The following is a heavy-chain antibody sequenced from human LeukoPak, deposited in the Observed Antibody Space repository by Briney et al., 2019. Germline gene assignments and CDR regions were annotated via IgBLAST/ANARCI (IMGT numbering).Heavy chain of an antibody. V-gene: IGHV3-11*01. Sequence: GGSLRLSCAASGFTFSDYYMSWIRQAPGKGLEWVSYISSSGSTIYYADSVEGRFTISRDNAKNSLYLQMNSLRAEDTAVYYCARRKYYYGSFWFDPWGQGTLVTVSS. CDR2: ISSSGSTI. CDR3: ARRKYYYGSFWFDP. D-gene: IGHD3-10*01. J-gene: IGHJ5*02. CDR1: GFTFSDYY.